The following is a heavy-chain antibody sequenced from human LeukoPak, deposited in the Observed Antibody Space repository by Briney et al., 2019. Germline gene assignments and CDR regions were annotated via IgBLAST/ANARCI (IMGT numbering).Heavy chain of an antibody. CDR1: GFTFSDSW. D-gene: IGHD1-14*01. Sequence: GGSLRLSCAASGFTFSDSWISCVRQAPGKGPEWVANIKQDGSEEHYVDSVKGRFTVSRDNARNSLFLQMNSLRVEDTAVYYCATYKRWVAGDVWGQGTTVSVSS. CDR3: ATYKRWVAGDV. J-gene: IGHJ6*02. CDR2: IKQDGSEE. V-gene: IGHV3-7*01.